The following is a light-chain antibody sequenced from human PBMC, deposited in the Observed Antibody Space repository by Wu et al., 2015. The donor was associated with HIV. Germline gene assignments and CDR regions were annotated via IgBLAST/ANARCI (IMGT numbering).Light chain of an antibody. CDR1: QNIDTW. Sequence: DIQVTQSPSTLSAAVGDRVTITCRVSQNIDTWLAWYQQKPGKAPKLLIYATSTLQPGVPSRFSGSRSGTEFSLTINSLQPDDLATYYCQQYETFSTFGGGTKVEIK. J-gene: IGKJ4*01. V-gene: IGKV1-5*03. CDR2: ATS. CDR3: QQYETFST.